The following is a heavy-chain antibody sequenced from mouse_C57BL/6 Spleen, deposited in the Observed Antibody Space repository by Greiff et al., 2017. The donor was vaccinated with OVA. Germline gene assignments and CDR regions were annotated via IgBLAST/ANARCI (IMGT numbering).Heavy chain of an antibody. V-gene: IGHV1-4*01. J-gene: IGHJ2*01. CDR2: INPSSGYT. CDR1: GYTFTSYT. D-gene: IGHD1-1*01. CDR3: ARGTTVVATMPYYFDY. Sequence: QVQLQQSGAELARPGASVKMSCKASGYTFTSYTMHWVKQRPGQGLEWIGYINPSSGYTKYNQKFKDKATLTVDKSSSTAYMQLSSLTSEDSAVYYCARGTTVVATMPYYFDYWGQGTTLTVSS.